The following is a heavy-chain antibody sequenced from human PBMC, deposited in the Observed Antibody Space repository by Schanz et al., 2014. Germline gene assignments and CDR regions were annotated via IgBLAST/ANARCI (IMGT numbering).Heavy chain of an antibody. D-gene: IGHD1-1*01. J-gene: IGHJ4*02. V-gene: IGHV3-23*04. CDR2: ISGSGGST. CDR1: GFTFSDYS. CDR3: AKIERNED. Sequence: EVQLVESGGGWVQPGGSLRLSCAASGFTFSDYSMNWVRQAPGKGLEWVSAISGSGGSTYYADSVKGRFTISRDNSKNTLYLQMNSLRAEDTAVYFCAKIERNEDWGQGTLVTVSS.